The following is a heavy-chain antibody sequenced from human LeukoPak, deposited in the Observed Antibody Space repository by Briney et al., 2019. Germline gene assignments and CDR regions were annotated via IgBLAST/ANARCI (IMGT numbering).Heavy chain of an antibody. CDR3: TRELVGDTYTPFDY. D-gene: IGHD1-26*01. J-gene: IGHJ4*02. Sequence: PGGSLRLSCAASGFTFSSYAMSWVRQAPGKGLEWVSAISGSGGSTYYADSVKGRFTISRDNSKNTLYLQMNSLRAEDTAVYYCTRELVGDTYTPFDYWGLGTLVTVSS. CDR1: GFTFSSYA. V-gene: IGHV3-23*01. CDR2: ISGSGGST.